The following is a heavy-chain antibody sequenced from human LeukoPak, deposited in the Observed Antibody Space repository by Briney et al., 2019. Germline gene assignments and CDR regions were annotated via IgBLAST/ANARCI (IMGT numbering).Heavy chain of an antibody. D-gene: IGHD5-12*01. CDR3: ARDFSGYDYNFDY. Sequence: GGSLRLSCAASGFTLSTYTMNWVRQAPVKGLEWVSFISSSSSYMYYADSVKGRFTISRDNTKKSLYLQMNSLRAEDTAVYYCARDFSGYDYNFDYWGQGTLVTVSS. V-gene: IGHV3-21*01. J-gene: IGHJ4*02. CDR1: GFTLSTYT. CDR2: ISSSSSYM.